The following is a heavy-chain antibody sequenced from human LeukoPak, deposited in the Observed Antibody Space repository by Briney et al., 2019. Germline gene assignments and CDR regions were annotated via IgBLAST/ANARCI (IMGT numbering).Heavy chain of an antibody. CDR3: AREPRVGVAHFDY. CDR2: IWYDGSNK. J-gene: IGHJ4*02. CDR1: GFTFSSYG. Sequence: SGGSLRLSCAASGFTFSSYGMHWVRQAPGRGLEWVAVIWYDGSNKYYADSVKGRFTISRDNSKNTLYLQMNSLRAEDTAVYYCAREPRVGVAHFDYWGQGTLVTVSS. V-gene: IGHV3-33*01. D-gene: IGHD3-3*01.